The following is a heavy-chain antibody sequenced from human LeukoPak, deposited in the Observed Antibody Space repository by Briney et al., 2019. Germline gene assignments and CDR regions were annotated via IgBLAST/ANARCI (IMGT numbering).Heavy chain of an antibody. CDR3: AKGRYCGGDRYSGLDY. V-gene: IGHV3-23*01. Sequence: GGSLRLSCAASGFTFSSYAMSWVRQAPGKGLEWVSAISGSGGSTYYADSVKGRFTISRDNSKNTLYLQMNSLRAEDTAVYYCAKGRYCGGDRYSGLDYWGQGTLVTVSS. CDR1: GFTFSSYA. J-gene: IGHJ4*02. CDR2: ISGSGGST. D-gene: IGHD2-21*02.